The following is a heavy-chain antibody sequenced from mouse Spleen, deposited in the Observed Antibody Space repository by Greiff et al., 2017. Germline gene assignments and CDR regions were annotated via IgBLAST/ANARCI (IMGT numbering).Heavy chain of an antibody. J-gene: IGHJ4*01. Sequence: EVMLVESGGGLVKPGGSLKLSCAASGFTFSDYGMHWVRQAPEKGLEWVAYISSGSSTIYYADTVKGRFTISRDNAKNTLFLQMTSLRSEDTAMYYCARAQLGLYYAMDYWGQGTSVTVSS. CDR3: ARAQLGLYYAMDY. CDR1: GFTFSDYG. CDR2: ISSGSSTI. D-gene: IGHD4-1*02. V-gene: IGHV5-17*01.